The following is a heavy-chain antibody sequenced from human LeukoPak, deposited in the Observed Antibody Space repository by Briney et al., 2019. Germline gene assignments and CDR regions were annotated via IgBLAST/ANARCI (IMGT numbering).Heavy chain of an antibody. V-gene: IGHV3-7*03. CDR1: GFTLSSYW. CDR3: ARQWIQLWPLDY. J-gene: IGHJ4*02. D-gene: IGHD5-18*01. Sequence: PGGSLRLSCVASGFTLSSYWMSWVRQAPGKGLEWVANIKQDGSEKYYVNSVKGRFTISRDNANNSLYLQMNSLRAEDTAVYYCARQWIQLWPLDYWGQGTLVTVSS. CDR2: IKQDGSEK.